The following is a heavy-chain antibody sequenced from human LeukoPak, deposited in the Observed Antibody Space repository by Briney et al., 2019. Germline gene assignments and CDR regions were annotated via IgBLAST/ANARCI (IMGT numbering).Heavy chain of an antibody. J-gene: IGHJ4*02. CDR1: GFTFSTYW. CDR3: ARDLDWILFDY. CDR2: IRPEGTTT. D-gene: IGHD3-9*01. V-gene: IGHV3-74*03. Sequence: GGSLRLSCAASGFTFSTYWMHWVRQAPGKGLVWVARIRPEGTTTAYADSVKGRFTISRDNAKNTLFLRMNSLSAEDTAVYYCARDLDWILFDYWGQGTLVNVSS.